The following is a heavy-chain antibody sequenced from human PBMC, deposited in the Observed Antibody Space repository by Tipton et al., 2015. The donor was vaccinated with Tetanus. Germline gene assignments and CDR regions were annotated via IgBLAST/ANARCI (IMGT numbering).Heavy chain of an antibody. Sequence: SLRLSCGASGFTFSSHSMTWVRQAPGKGLEWVSRIKGDGTTTAFADSVKGRFSISRDNAQNTLNLQMNSLRGEDTAVYYCARTYSSGYGMDVWGQGTTVIVS. CDR3: ARTYSSGYGMDV. D-gene: IGHD6-19*01. CDR1: GFTFSSHS. V-gene: IGHV3-74*01. CDR2: IKGDGTTT. J-gene: IGHJ6*02.